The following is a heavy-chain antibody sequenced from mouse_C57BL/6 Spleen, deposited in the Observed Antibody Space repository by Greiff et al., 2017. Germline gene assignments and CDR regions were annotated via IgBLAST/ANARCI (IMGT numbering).Heavy chain of an antibody. CDR1: GYTFTSYW. Sequence: QVQLQQPGAELVRPGTSVKLSCKASGYTFTSYWLHWVKQRPGQGLEWIGVIDPSDSYTTYNQKFKGKATLTVDTSSSTAYMQLSSLTSEDSAVYYCAREGDYGNPAWFGYWGQGTLVTVSA. J-gene: IGHJ3*01. CDR2: IDPSDSYT. D-gene: IGHD2-1*01. V-gene: IGHV1-59*01. CDR3: AREGDYGNPAWFGY.